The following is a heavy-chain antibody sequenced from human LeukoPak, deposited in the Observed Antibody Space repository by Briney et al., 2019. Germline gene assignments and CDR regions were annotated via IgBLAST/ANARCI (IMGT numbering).Heavy chain of an antibody. V-gene: IGHV4-59*01. Sequence: SETLPLTCAVSGGSISSYYWSWIRQPPGKGLEWIGYIYYSGSTNYNPSLKSRVTISVDTSKNQFSLKLSSVTAADTAVYYCARGRGYYYDSSGYYGGPYFDYWGQGTLVTVSS. CDR3: ARGRGYYYDSSGYYGGPYFDY. D-gene: IGHD3-22*01. CDR1: GGSISSYY. CDR2: IYYSGST. J-gene: IGHJ4*02.